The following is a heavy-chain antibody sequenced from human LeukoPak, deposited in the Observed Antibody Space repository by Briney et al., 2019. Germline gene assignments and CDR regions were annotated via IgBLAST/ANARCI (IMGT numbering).Heavy chain of an antibody. CDR2: IDTKTGNP. CDR1: GYIFTNLA. V-gene: IGHV7-4-1*02. J-gene: IGHJ4*02. Sequence: ASVKVSCKASGYIFTNLAINWLRQAPGRRPEWMGWIDTKTGNPTYAQGFTGRFVFSLDTSVSTAYLRISGLKADDTAVYYCARGEPTGYYFLWGQGSLVTVSS. D-gene: IGHD3-22*01. CDR3: ARGEPTGYYFL.